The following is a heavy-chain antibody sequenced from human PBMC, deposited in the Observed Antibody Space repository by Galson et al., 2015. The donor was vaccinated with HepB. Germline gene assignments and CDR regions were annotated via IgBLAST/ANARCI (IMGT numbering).Heavy chain of an antibody. J-gene: IGHJ5*02. CDR2: ISYDGSYK. CDR3: AKGGPGRITMMINRLLGFNP. D-gene: IGHD3-22*01. CDR1: GFTFSNYG. V-gene: IGHV3-30*18. Sequence: SLRLSCAASGFTFSNYGIHWVRQAPGKGLEWMAVISYDGSYKYYADSVKGRFTVSRDYSRSTLYLQMHSLRAEDTAVYYCAKGGPGRITMMINRLLGFNPWGQGTLVTVSS.